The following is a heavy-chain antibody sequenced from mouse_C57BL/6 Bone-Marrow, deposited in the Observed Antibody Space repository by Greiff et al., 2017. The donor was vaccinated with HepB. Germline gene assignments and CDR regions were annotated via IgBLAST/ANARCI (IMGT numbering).Heavy chain of an antibody. CDR3: ASAYYVYFDV. D-gene: IGHD2-10*01. V-gene: IGHV1-42*01. CDR1: GYSFTGYY. CDR2: INPSTGGT. Sequence: EVQLQQSGPELVKPGASVKISCKASGYSFTGYYMNWVKQSPEKSLEWIGEINPSTGGTTYNQKFKAKATLTVDKSSSTAYMQLKSLTSEDSAVYYCASAYYVYFDVWGTGTTVTVSS. J-gene: IGHJ1*03.